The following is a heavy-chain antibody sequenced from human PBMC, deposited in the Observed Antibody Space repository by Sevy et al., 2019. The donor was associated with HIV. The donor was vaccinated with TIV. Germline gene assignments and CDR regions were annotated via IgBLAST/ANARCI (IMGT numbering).Heavy chain of an antibody. D-gene: IGHD2-21*01. CDR1: GFTFSDYY. CDR3: ARVMRRILWWSLDS. V-gene: IGHV3-72*01. Sequence: GGSLRLSCAASGFTFSDYYMHWVRQAPGKGLEWVGRIGNKANSYTTESAASVKGRFTISRDDSKNSLYLQMHSLKTDDTAVSYCARVMRRILWWSLDSWGQGTLVTVSS. J-gene: IGHJ4*02. CDR2: IGNKANSYTT.